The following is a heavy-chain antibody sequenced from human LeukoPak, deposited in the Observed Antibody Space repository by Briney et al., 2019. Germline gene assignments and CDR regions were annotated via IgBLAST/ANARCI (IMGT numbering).Heavy chain of an antibody. D-gene: IGHD2-15*01. CDR2: ISGSGGST. CDR3: AKAGAVVVVAAKYFDY. Sequence: PGGSLRLSCVASGFTFSSYWATWVRQAPGKGLEWVSAISGSGGSTYYADSVKGRFTISRDNSKNTLYLQMNSLRAEDTAVYYCAKAGAVVVVAAKYFDYWGQGTLVTVSS. CDR1: GFTFSSYW. V-gene: IGHV3-23*01. J-gene: IGHJ4*02.